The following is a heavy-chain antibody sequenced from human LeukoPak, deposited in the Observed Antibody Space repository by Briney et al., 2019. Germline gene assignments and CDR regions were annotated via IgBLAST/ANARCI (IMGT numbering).Heavy chain of an antibody. Sequence: GASVKVSCKASGYTFTSYGISWVRQAPGQGLEWMGWISAYNGNTNYAQKLQGRVTMTTDTSTSTAYMELSSLRSEDTAVYYCAYSNYYDSSPFSYWGQGTLVTVSS. J-gene: IGHJ4*02. CDR1: GYTFTSYG. CDR3: AYSNYYDSSPFSY. V-gene: IGHV1-18*01. CDR2: ISAYNGNT. D-gene: IGHD3-22*01.